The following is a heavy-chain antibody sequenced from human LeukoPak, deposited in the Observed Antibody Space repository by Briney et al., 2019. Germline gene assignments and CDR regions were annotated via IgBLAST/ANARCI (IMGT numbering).Heavy chain of an antibody. V-gene: IGHV4-4*07. CDR2: IYTSGST. CDR1: GGSISSYY. D-gene: IGHD3-22*01. J-gene: IGHJ4*02. CDR3: ARDRYYYDSSGYYVFDY. Sequence: SETLSLTCTVSGGSISSYYWSWIRQPAGKGLEWIGRIYTSGSTNYNPSLKSRVTMSVDTSKNQFSLKLSSVTAADTAVYYCARDRYYYDSSGYYVFDYWGQGTLVTVSS.